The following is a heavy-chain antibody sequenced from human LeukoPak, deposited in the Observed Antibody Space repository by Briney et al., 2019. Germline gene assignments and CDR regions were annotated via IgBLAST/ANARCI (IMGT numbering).Heavy chain of an antibody. Sequence: TGGSLRLSCAASGFTFSNAWMNWVRQAPGKGLEWVGRIKSKTGGGTTEYAAPVKGRFAISRDDSKNKLYLQMNSLKTEDTAVYYCSMSYYYDRSECYWGQGPLAPVSA. CDR1: GFTFSNAW. CDR3: SMSYYYDRSECY. CDR2: IKSKTGGGTT. V-gene: IGHV3-15*07. J-gene: IGHJ4*02. D-gene: IGHD3-22*01.